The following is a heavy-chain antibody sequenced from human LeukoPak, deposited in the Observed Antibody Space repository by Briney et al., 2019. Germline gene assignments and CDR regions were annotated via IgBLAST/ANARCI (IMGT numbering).Heavy chain of an antibody. CDR1: GFTFSRYW. J-gene: IGHJ4*02. CDR2: IKQDGSEK. V-gene: IGHV3-7*01. CDR3: ARVRTPRVRAYFDY. D-gene: IGHD1-1*01. Sequence: GGSLRLSCAASGFTFSRYWMSWVRQAPGKGLEWVANIKQDGSEKYYVDSVKGRFTISRDNAKNSLYLQMNSLRAEDTAVYYYARVRTPRVRAYFDYWGQGTLVTVSS.